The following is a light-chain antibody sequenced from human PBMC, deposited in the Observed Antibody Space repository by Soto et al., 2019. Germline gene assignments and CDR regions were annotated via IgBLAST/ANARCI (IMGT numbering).Light chain of an antibody. V-gene: IGKV2-30*02. CDR2: KVS. CDR1: QSLVHSDGIAY. Sequence: DVVMTQSPLSPPVTLGQPASISCRSNQSLVHSDGIAYFSWFQQRPGRSTRRLTYKVSNRDSGVPAGFSGSGSGTEFGRKISRVEAEDDGVDYCMQGTHWPITFGQGTRLEI. CDR3: MQGTHWPIT. J-gene: IGKJ5*01.